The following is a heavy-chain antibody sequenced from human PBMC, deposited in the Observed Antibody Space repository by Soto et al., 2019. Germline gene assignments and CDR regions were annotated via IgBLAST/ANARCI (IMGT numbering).Heavy chain of an antibody. Sequence: PSETLSLTCAVSGASISSSGYSWSWIRQPPGKGLEWIGDIYHSGNTNYSPSLKSRVTMSVDRSKNQFSLSLTSLTAADTAVYYYARGLYVLRFLARISHFDTWGRGTLVTVSS. CDR2: IYHSGNT. D-gene: IGHD3-3*01. J-gene: IGHJ4*02. V-gene: IGHV4-30-2*01. CDR3: ARGLYVLRFLARISHFDT. CDR1: GASISSSGYS.